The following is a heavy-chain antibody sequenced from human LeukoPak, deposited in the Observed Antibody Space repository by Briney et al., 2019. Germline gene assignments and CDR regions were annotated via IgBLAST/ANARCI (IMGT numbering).Heavy chain of an antibody. V-gene: IGHV3-23*01. CDR1: GFTFSSYA. J-gene: IGHJ4*02. D-gene: IGHD7-27*01. CDR3: SLANWGSNDDY. CDR2: ISGSGGST. Sequence: GGSLRLSCAASGFTFSSYAMSWVRQAPGKGLEWVSAISGSGGSTYYAGSVKGRFTISRDNSKNTLYLQMNSLRAEDTAVYYCSLANWGSNDDYWGQGTLVTVSS.